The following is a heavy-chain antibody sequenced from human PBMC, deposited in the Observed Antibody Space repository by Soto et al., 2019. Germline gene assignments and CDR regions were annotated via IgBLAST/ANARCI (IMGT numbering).Heavy chain of an antibody. CDR2: INHSGST. J-gene: IGHJ4*02. V-gene: IGHV4-34*01. D-gene: IGHD5-18*01. CDR1: GGSFSGYY. Sequence: SETLSLTCAVYGGSFSGYYWSWIRPPPGKGLEWIGEINHSGSTNYNPSLKSRVTISVDTSKNQFSLKLSSVTAADTAVYYCARRGYSYGYYFDYWGQGTLVTLSS. CDR3: ARRGYSYGYYFDY.